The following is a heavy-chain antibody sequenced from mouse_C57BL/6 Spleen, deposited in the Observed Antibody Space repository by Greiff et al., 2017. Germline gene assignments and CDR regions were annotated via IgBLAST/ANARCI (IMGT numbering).Heavy chain of an antibody. D-gene: IGHD1-1*01. CDR1: GYTFTSYW. V-gene: IGHV1-52*01. Sequence: VQLQQPGAELVRPGSSVKLSCKASGYTFTSYWMHWVKQRPIQGLEWIGNINPSDSDTNYNQKFKDKATLTVDKSSSTAYMQLSSLTAEDSAVYCCARGGSSPYYFDDWGQGTTVTVSS. CDR2: INPSDSDT. J-gene: IGHJ2*01. CDR3: ARGGSSPYYFDD.